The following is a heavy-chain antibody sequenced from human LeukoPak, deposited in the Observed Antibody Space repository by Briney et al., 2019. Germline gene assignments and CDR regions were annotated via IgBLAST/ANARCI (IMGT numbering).Heavy chain of an antibody. CDR2: INHSGST. V-gene: IGHV4-34*01. J-gene: IGHJ6*03. CDR1: GGSFSDYY. CDR3: ASLIPRYSSSWYGYYYYMDV. D-gene: IGHD6-13*01. Sequence: SETLSLTCAVYGGSFSDYYWSWIRQPPGKGLEWIGEINHSGSTNYNPSLKSRVTISVDTSKNQFSLKLSSVTAADTAVYYCASLIPRYSSSWYGYYYYMDVWGKGTTVTVSS.